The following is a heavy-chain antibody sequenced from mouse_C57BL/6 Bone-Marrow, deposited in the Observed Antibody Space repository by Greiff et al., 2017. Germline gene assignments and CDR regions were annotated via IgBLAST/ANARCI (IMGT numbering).Heavy chain of an antibody. J-gene: IGHJ2*01. CDR2: IDPNSGST. CDR1: GYTFTSYW. CDR3: TSLMVVEEDY. D-gene: IGHD1-1*01. Sequence: QVQLQQPGAELVMPGASVKLSCKASGYTFTSYWMHWVKQRPGQGLEWIGMIDPNSGSTNYNEKFKSKAILTADKSSSTAYMELRSLTSEDSAVYYCTSLMVVEEDYWGQGTTLTVSS. V-gene: IGHV1-64*01.